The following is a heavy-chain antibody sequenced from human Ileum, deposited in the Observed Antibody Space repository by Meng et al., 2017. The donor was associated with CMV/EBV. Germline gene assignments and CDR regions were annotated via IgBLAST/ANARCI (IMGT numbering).Heavy chain of an antibody. CDR3: VRGGSGYAFDY. CDR2: IYYTGNS. J-gene: IGHJ4*02. CDR1: GDSMSGSY. Sequence: SETLSLTCAVSGDSMSGSYWSWIRQPPGKGLEWIGHIYYTGNSNYNPSLKSRVTISVDTSKSQFSLKVTSLTPADTAVYYCVRGGSGYAFDYWGQGALVTVSS. D-gene: IGHD3-22*01. V-gene: IGHV4-59*01.